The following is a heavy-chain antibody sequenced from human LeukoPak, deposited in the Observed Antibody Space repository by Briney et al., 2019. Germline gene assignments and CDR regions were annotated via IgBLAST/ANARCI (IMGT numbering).Heavy chain of an antibody. CDR3: ARGGYILTTNWFDP. CDR2: ITGSGGRT. V-gene: IGHV3-23*01. D-gene: IGHD3-9*01. CDR1: GFTFSSYA. Sequence: PGGSLRLSCAASGFTFSSYAMNWVRQAPGKGLEWVSAITGSGGRTYYADSVKGRFTISRDNSKNTLYLQMNSLRAEDTAVYYCARGGYILTTNWFDPWGQGTLVTVSS. J-gene: IGHJ5*02.